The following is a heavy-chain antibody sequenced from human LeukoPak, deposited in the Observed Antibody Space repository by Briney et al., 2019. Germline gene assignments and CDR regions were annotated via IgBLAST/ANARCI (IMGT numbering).Heavy chain of an antibody. Sequence: GGSLRLSCAASGFTFSSYCMHWVRQAPGKGLEWVAVISYDGSNKYYADSVKGRFTFSRDNAKNSLYLQMNSLRAEDTAVYYCAREGSSWTFFDYWGQGTLVTVSS. CDR2: ISYDGSNK. CDR1: GFTFSSYC. V-gene: IGHV3-30*03. J-gene: IGHJ4*02. D-gene: IGHD6-13*01. CDR3: AREGSSWTFFDY.